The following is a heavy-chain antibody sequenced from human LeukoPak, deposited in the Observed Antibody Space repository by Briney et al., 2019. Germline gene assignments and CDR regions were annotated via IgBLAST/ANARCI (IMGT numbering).Heavy chain of an antibody. CDR1: GGTFSSYA. CDR2: IIPIFGTA. J-gene: IGHJ5*02. CDR3: ARAVNPQYCSSTSCSRGLFDP. D-gene: IGHD2-2*01. Sequence: GASVKVSCKASGGTFSSYAISWVRQAPGQGLEWMGGIIPIFGTANHAQKFQGRVTITTDESTSTAYMELSSLRSEDTAVYYCARAVNPQYCSSTSCSRGLFDPWGQGTLVTVSS. V-gene: IGHV1-69*05.